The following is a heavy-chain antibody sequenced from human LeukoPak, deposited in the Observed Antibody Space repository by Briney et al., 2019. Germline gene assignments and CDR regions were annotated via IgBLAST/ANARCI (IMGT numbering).Heavy chain of an antibody. J-gene: IGHJ4*02. CDR1: GFTLSSYA. V-gene: IGHV3-23*01. CDR2: ISGSGYST. D-gene: IGHD3-10*01. Sequence: GGSLRLSCAASGFTLSSYAVRGPRRAPGKGLEGVSTISGSGYSTYRADSVKGRLTIPRDNSKNTLSLHMNSVRAEYQALYYCAKANFRGVITVSHYFDYWGQGTLVTVSS. CDR3: AKANFRGVITVSHYFDY.